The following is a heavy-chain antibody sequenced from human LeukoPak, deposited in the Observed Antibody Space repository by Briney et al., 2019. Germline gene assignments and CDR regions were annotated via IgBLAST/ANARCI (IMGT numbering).Heavy chain of an antibody. J-gene: IGHJ4*02. CDR1: VYTLTRYS. CDR2: INPSGGST. Sequence: ASVKVSCKASVYTLTRYSIHWVRQAPGRPLEWMGTINPSGGSTGYAQKFQGRVTMTRDTSTSTVYMELSSLRSEDTAVYYCAREGGGGIDIEPSFDYWGQGTLVTVSS. CDR3: AREGGGGIDIEPSFDY. V-gene: IGHV1-46*01. D-gene: IGHD2-15*01.